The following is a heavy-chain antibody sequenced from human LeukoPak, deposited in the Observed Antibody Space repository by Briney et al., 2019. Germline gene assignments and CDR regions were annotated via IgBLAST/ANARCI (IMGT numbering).Heavy chain of an antibody. V-gene: IGHV3-30*18. CDR1: GFTFSTLG. J-gene: IGHJ4*02. CDR3: VKEGKDTYYFDY. CDR2: ISSEGSQR. Sequence: PGRSLRLSCAASGFTFSTLGMHWVRQAPGKGPEWLTIISSEGSQRHFADSVKGRFTISRDNSKNMLYLQMNSLRAEDTAVYYCVKEGKDTYYFDYWGQGTLVTVSS. D-gene: IGHD2-21*01.